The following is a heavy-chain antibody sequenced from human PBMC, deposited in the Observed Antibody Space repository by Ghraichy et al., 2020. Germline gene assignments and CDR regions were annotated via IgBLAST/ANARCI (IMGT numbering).Heavy chain of an antibody. CDR1: GGSISSSSYY. V-gene: IGHV4-39*01. CDR3: ASLRITMVQGVMSHVDY. J-gene: IGHJ4*02. Sequence: SETLSLTCTVSGGSISSSSYYWGWIRQPPGKGLEWIGSIYYSGSTYYNPSLKSRVTISVDTSKNQFSLKLSSVTAADTAVYYCASLRITMVQGVMSHVDYWGQGTLVTVSS. D-gene: IGHD3-10*01. CDR2: IYYSGST.